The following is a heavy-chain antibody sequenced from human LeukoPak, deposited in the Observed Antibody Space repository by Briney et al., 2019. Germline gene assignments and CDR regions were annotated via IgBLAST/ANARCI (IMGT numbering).Heavy chain of an antibody. V-gene: IGHV3-20*04. CDR3: ARDPGYYDSSGYYNYYFDY. D-gene: IGHD3-22*01. J-gene: IGHJ4*02. CDR2: INWIGGST. Sequence: GGSLRLSCAASGFTFGDYGMNWVRQVPGKGLEWVSGINWIGGSTGYGDSVKGRFTISRDNSKNTLYLQMNSLRAEDTAVYYCARDPGYYDSSGYYNYYFDYWGQGTLVTVSS. CDR1: GFTFGDYG.